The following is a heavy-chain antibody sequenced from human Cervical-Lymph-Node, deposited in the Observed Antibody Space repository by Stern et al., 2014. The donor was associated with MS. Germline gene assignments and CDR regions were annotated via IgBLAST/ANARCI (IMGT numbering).Heavy chain of an antibody. D-gene: IGHD4-17*01. V-gene: IGHV5-51*01. CDR2: IYPGDSDT. CDR3: ARPHYGDYVVDY. Sequence: EVQLVESGAEVKKPGESLKISCKGSGYSFTSYWIAWVRQMPGKGLEWMGIIYPGDSDTRYRPSFQGQVTISVDKSISTAYLQWSSLKPSDSAMYYCARPHYGDYVVDYWGQGTLVTVSS. J-gene: IGHJ4*02. CDR1: GYSFTSYW.